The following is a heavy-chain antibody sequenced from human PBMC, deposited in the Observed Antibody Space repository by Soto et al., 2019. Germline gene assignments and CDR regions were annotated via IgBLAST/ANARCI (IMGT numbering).Heavy chain of an antibody. Sequence: EVHLLESGGGLVQPGGSLRLSCAASGFTFTSYAMTWVRQAPGKGLEWVSGMSDSAGTTYYADSVKGRFTISRDNSKNTLYLQMNSLRAEDTAXXXXXXXRCLSGGVCGSFDSWGQGTLVAX. CDR2: MSDSAGTT. V-gene: IGHV3-23*01. CDR1: GFTFTSYA. CDR3: XXXRCLSGGVCGSFDS. D-gene: IGHD1-26*01. J-gene: IGHJ4*02.